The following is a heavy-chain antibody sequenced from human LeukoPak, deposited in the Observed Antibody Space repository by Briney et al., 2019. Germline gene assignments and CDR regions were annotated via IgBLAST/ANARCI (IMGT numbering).Heavy chain of an antibody. J-gene: IGHJ4*02. Sequence: GGSLRLSCAASGFTFSSYAMNWVRQAPGKGLEWVSAISGSGGSTYYADSVKGRFTISRDNSKNTLYLQMNSLRAEDTAVYYCAKWTCSGGSCYPFDYWGQGTLVTVSS. V-gene: IGHV3-23*01. CDR2: ISGSGGST. CDR3: AKWTCSGGSCYPFDY. CDR1: GFTFSSYA. D-gene: IGHD2-15*01.